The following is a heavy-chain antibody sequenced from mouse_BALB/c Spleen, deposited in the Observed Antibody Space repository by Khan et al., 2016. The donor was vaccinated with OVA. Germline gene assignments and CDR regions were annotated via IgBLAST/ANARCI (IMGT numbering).Heavy chain of an antibody. J-gene: IGHJ4*01. D-gene: IGHD2-1*01. V-gene: IGHV1S34*01. Sequence: LVKTGASVKISCKTSGYSFTGYYMHWVKQSHGKSLEWIGYISCYNGATTYNQKFKGKATFTVDTSSSTAYMQFNSLTSEDSAVYYCARSHLHLLYAMDYWGQGTSVTVSS. CDR1: GYSFTGYY. CDR3: ARSHLHLLYAMDY. CDR2: ISCYNGAT.